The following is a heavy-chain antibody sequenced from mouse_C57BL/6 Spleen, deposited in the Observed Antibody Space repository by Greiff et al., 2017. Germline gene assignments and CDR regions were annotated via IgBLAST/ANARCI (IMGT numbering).Heavy chain of an antibody. V-gene: IGHV1-15*01. D-gene: IGHD2-3*01. CDR2: IDPETGGT. CDR3: TRFPDDGYSLFDY. Sequence: QVQLQQSGAELVRPGASVTLSCKASGYTFTDYEMHWVKQTPVHGLEWIGAIDPETGGTAYNQKFKGKAILTADKSSSTAYMELRSLTSEDSAVYYCTRFPDDGYSLFDYWGQGTTLTVSS. CDR1: GYTFTDYE. J-gene: IGHJ2*01.